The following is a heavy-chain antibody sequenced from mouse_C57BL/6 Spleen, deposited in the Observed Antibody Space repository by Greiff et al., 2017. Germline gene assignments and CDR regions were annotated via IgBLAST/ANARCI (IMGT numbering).Heavy chain of an antibody. Sequence: DVMLVESGGGLVKPGGSLKLSCAASGFTFSSYTMSWVRQTPEKRLEWVATISGGGGNTYYPDSVKGRFTISRDNAKNTLYLQMSSMGSEDTALYYCARHYYGTRAWFAYWGQGTLVTVSA. V-gene: IGHV5-9*01. CDR2: ISGGGGNT. CDR1: GFTFSSYT. D-gene: IGHD1-1*01. J-gene: IGHJ3*01. CDR3: ARHYYGTRAWFAY.